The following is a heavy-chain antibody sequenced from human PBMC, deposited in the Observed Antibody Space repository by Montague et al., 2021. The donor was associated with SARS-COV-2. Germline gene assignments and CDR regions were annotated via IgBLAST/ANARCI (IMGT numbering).Heavy chain of an antibody. CDR2: IYYSGTA. D-gene: IGHD3-10*01. Sequence: SETLSLTSSLSSGSIISSGYYWGWIHQPPGKELEWIGNIYYSGTAYYNPSLQSRGTISVDTSKNHLSLRLSSVTAADTAVYFCARGMIRGVTTPFDYWGQGSQVTVSS. J-gene: IGHJ4*02. CDR1: SGSIISSGYY. V-gene: IGHV4-39*02. CDR3: ARGMIRGVTTPFDY.